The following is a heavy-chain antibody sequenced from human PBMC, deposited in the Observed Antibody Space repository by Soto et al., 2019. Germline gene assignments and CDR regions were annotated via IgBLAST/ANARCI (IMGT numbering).Heavy chain of an antibody. CDR2: IKEDGSEK. D-gene: IGHD1-26*01. CDR3: VRGGSHSFDY. V-gene: IGHV3-7*05. CDR1: GFIFSNFW. Sequence: EVQLVESGGGLVQPGGSLRLSCAASGFIFSNFWMSWVRQAPGKGLEWVVNIKEDGSEKYHVDSVKGRFTISRDNVKNLMYLQMDSLRAEDTAVYKCVRGGSHSFDYCGQGTLVTVSS. J-gene: IGHJ4*02.